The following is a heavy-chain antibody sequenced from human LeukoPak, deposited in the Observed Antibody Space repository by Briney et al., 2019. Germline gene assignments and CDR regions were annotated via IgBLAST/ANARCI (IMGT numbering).Heavy chain of an antibody. V-gene: IGHV3-30-3*01. Sequence: PGGSLRLSCAASGFTFSSYAMNWVRQAPGKGLEWVAVISYDGSNKYYADSVKGRFTISRDNSKNTLYLQMNSLRAEDTAVYYCARLQYSFLYGSGSYGVDYWGQGTLVTVSS. D-gene: IGHD3-10*01. CDR1: GFTFSSYA. CDR3: ARLQYSFLYGSGSYGVDY. CDR2: ISYDGSNK. J-gene: IGHJ4*02.